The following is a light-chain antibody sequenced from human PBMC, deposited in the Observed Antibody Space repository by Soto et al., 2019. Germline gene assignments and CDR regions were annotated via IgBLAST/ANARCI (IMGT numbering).Light chain of an antibody. V-gene: IGKV3-15*01. J-gene: IGKJ4*01. CDR1: QSVSSY. CDR3: QQYNNWPVT. CDR2: GAS. Sequence: EIVRTHSPATLSLSPGERATLSFGASQSVSSYLAWYQQKPGQAPRLLIYGASTRATGIPARFSGSGSGTEFTLTISSLQSEDFAVYYCQQYNNWPVTFGGGTRWIS.